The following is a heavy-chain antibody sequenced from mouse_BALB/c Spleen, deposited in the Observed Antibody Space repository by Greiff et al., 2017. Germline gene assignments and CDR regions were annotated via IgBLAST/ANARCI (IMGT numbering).Heavy chain of an antibody. D-gene: IGHD2-2*01. V-gene: IGHV1-69*02. J-gene: IGHJ2*01. CDR3: ARGDGYDGRNYFDY. CDR1: GYTFTSYW. Sequence: VQLQQPGAELVKPGASVKLSCKASGYTFTSYWMHWVKQRPGQGLEWIGEIDPSDSYTNYNQKFKGKATLTVDKSSSTAYMQLSSLTSEDSAVYYCARGDGYDGRNYFDYWGQGTTLTVSS. CDR2: IDPSDSYT.